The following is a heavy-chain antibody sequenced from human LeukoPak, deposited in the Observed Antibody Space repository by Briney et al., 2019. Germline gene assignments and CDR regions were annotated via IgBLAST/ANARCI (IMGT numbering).Heavy chain of an antibody. D-gene: IGHD3-10*01. CDR1: GGTFASYA. CDR2: IIPIFGTA. J-gene: IGHJ4*02. CDR3: AIPGEDAIDY. Sequence: SVKFCCKASGGTFASYAVSCMRQAPGQWLEWMGGIIPIFGTANYAQTFQGRVTITADESTSTAYMELSSLRSEDTAVYYCAIPGEDAIDYWGQGTLVTVSS. V-gene: IGHV1-69*13.